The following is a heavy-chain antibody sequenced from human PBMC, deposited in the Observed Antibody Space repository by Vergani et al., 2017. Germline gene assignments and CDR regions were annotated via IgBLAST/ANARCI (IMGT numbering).Heavy chain of an antibody. CDR1: GYTFTSYD. J-gene: IGHJ3*02. V-gene: IGHV1-8*01. Sequence: QVQLVQSGAEVKKPGASVKVSCKASGYTFTSYDINWVRQATGQGLEWMGWMNPNSGNTGYAQKFQGRVTMTRNTSISTAYMELSSLRSEDTAVYYCARDGKYPGPGPRRVTAFDIWGQGTMVTVSS. CDR3: ARDGKYPGPGPRRVTAFDI. D-gene: IGHD1-14*01. CDR2: MNPNSGNT.